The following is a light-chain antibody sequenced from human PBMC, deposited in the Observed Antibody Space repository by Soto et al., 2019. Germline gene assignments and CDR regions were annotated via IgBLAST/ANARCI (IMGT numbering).Light chain of an antibody. J-gene: IGKJ2*01. CDR3: QQYNTWPHT. V-gene: IGKV3-15*01. CDR2: GAS. CDR1: QSVGSN. Sequence: EIVMTQSPATLSVSPGERATLSCRASQSVGSNLAWYQQKPGQAPRLLMYGASTRATGIPARFSGSGSGTEFTLTISSLQSEDFAVYYCQQYNTWPHTFGQGTKLEIK.